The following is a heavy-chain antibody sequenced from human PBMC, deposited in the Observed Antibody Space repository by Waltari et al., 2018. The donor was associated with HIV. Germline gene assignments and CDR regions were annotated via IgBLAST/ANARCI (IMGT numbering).Heavy chain of an antibody. J-gene: IGHJ5*02. CDR2: RKRDGIEK. Sequence: EVQLVESGGGLVQPGGSLRLSCAASGFTFSRYWMSWVRQAPGKGLEWGANRKRDGIEKYYRDSNKRRFTISRDNAKNSLYLQVNSLRAEHTAVYYCAGRSPARRLNWFDPWGQGTLVIVSS. D-gene: IGHD2-8*01. V-gene: IGHV3-7*01. CDR1: GFTFSRYW. CDR3: AGRSPARRLNWFDP.